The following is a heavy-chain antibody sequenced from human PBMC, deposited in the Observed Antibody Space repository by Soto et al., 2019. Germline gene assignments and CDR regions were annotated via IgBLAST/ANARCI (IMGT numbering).Heavy chain of an antibody. CDR3: AKISPYSIGWYSPLFDD. Sequence: PAGSLSLSCAASGFSFSDYAMSWVRQAPGKGLEWVSATSESGGTTHYADSVRGRFTISRDNSKNSLSLRMNSLRDEDTAVYFCAKISPYSIGWYSPLFDDWGQGALVTVSS. D-gene: IGHD6-13*01. V-gene: IGHV3-23*01. CDR1: GFSFSDYA. J-gene: IGHJ4*02. CDR2: TSESGGTT.